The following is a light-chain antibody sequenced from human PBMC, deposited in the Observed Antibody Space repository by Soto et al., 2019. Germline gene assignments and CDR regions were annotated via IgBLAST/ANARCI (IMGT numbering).Light chain of an antibody. J-gene: IGLJ1*01. CDR3: CSYTRGGNIS. CDR1: SGDIGDYNY. Sequence: QSALTQPASVSGSPGQSITISCVGTSGDIGDYNYVSWYQQHPGKVPKVIIYDVRNRPSGVSFRFSGTKSGNTASLTVSGRQAEYEAAYYCCSYTRGGNISFGTGTKVTVL. CDR2: DVR. V-gene: IGLV2-14*01.